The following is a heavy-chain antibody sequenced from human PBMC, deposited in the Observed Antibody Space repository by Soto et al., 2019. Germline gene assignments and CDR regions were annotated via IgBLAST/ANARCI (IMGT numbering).Heavy chain of an antibody. CDR2: IKSKTHGETT. V-gene: IGHV3-15*07. D-gene: IGHD3-22*01. J-gene: IGHJ4*02. CDR3: TTDSHYNSGGIGS. CDR1: GFTFSEAW. Sequence: EEQLVESGGDLVKPGGSLRLSCAASGFTFSEAWMNWVRQAPGKGLEWVGRIKSKTHGETTVYAAPVKGRFIISRDDSKNTLYLQLNSLKIEDTAVYHCTTDSHYNSGGIGSWGQGTLVIVSS.